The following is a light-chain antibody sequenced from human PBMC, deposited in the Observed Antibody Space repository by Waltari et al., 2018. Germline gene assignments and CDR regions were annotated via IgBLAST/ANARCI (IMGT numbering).Light chain of an antibody. V-gene: IGLV2-23*02. J-gene: IGLJ2*01. CDR3: CSYAGSSTLVV. CDR2: EVI. CDR1: SSDVGSYKF. Sequence: QSALTQPASVSGYPGQSITISCTGTSSDVGSYKFVSWYQQHPGKAPKLMIHEVIKRPSGVSNRFSGSKSGNTASLTISGLQAEDEADYYCCSYAGSSTLVVFGGGTKLTVL.